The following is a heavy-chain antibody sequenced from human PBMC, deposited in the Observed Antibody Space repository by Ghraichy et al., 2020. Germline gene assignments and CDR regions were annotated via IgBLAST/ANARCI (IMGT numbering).Heavy chain of an antibody. Sequence: SQTLALTCAVYGGSFRDYDWTWIRQPPGKGLEWIGEINDSGSIDYNASLKSRVSISLDTSKNQFSLKLSSVTAADTAVYFCARVVFSNNWTPVHWFDPWGPGTLVIVSS. CDR1: GGSFRDYD. J-gene: IGHJ5*02. CDR3: ARVVFSNNWTPVHWFDP. D-gene: IGHD1-1*01. V-gene: IGHV4-34*01. CDR2: INDSGSI.